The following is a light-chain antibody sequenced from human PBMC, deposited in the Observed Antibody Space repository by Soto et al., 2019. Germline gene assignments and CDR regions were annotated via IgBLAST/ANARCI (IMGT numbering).Light chain of an antibody. V-gene: IGLV2-14*03. CDR3: SSYTSSSTLLYV. Sequence: QSALTQTASVSGSPGQSITISCTGTSSDVGGYHYVSWYQQHPGKAPKLMIYDVSTRPSGVSNRFSGSKSGNTASLTISGLQAEDEADYYCSSYTSSSTLLYVFGTGTKLTVL. CDR2: DVS. J-gene: IGLJ1*01. CDR1: SSDVGGYHY.